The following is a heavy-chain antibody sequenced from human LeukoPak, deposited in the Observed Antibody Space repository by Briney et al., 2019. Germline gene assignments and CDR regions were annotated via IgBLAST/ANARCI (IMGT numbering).Heavy chain of an antibody. Sequence: GGSLRLSCAASGFTFSSYAMAWVRQAPGKGLEWVSAISGSGGSTYYADSVKGRFTISRDNSKNTLCLQVNSLRAEDTAVYYCAKANGPVCSAGSCYLPYWGQGTLVTVSS. CDR3: AKANGPVCSAGSCYLPY. J-gene: IGHJ4*02. D-gene: IGHD2-15*01. CDR1: GFTFSSYA. CDR2: ISGSGGST. V-gene: IGHV3-23*01.